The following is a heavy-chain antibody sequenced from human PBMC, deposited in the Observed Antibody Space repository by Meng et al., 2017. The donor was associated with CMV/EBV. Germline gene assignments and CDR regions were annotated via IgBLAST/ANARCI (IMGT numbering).Heavy chain of an antibody. D-gene: IGHD4-17*01. J-gene: IGHJ4*02. CDR2: SYWDDDK. CDR3: ARGGLRGFDY. Sequence: QVPLKESRHTLANPAQTLTLSCTFAGFSLSTSGVGVGWIRQPPGKALEWLAVSYWDDDKRYSPSLKSRLTITKDTSKNQVVLTMTNMDPVDTATYYCARGGLRGFDYWGQGTLVTVSS. CDR1: GFSLSTSGVG. V-gene: IGHV2-5*02.